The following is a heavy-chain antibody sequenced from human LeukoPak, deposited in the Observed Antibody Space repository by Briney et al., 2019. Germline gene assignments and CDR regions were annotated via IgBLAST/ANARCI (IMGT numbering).Heavy chain of an antibody. V-gene: IGHV3-15*01. CDR2: IKSKTDGGTT. CDR1: GFTFSNAW. CDR3: TTRWGYSSSYFDY. J-gene: IGHJ4*02. Sequence: PGGSLRLSCAASGFTFSNAWMSWVRQAPGKGLEWVGRIKSKTDGGTTDYAAPVKGRFTISRDDSKNTLYLQMNSLKTADTAVYYCTTRWGYSSSYFDYWGQGTLVTVSS. D-gene: IGHD6-13*01.